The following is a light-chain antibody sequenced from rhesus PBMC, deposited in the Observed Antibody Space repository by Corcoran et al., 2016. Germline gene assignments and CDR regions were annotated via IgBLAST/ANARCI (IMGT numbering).Light chain of an antibody. CDR3: QHGYGTPYS. CDR2: KAS. CDR1: ENVNNY. J-gene: IGKJ2*01. V-gene: IGKV1-74*01. Sequence: DIQMTQSPSSLSASVGDRVTITCRASENVNNYLNWYQQKPGKAPKLLIYKASTLQSGVPSRVSGSGSGTDDTFTISSLQPEDVATYYCQHGYGTPYSFGQGTKVEIK.